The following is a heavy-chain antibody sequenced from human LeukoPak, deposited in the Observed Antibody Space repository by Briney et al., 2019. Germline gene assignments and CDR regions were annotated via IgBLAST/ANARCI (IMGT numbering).Heavy chain of an antibody. CDR3: AKGPAVGGTEYRNTWSAP. J-gene: IGHJ5*02. Sequence: AGGSLRLSCAASAFTFSIYSMNWVRQAPGKGGEGVSYISSSSSTIYCADSVKGRFTISRDNSKNRVYLQMNSMSDETTAVSYCAKGPAVGGTEYRNTWSAPWGQGNLVTVSS. CDR2: ISSSSSTI. V-gene: IGHV3-48*02. CDR1: AFTFSIYS. D-gene: IGHD1-7*01.